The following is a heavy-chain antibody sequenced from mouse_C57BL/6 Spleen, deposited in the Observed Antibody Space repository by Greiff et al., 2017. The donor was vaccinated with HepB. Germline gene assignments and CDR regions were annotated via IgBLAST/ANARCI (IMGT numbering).Heavy chain of an antibody. V-gene: IGHV1-26*01. CDR1: GYTFTDYY. D-gene: IGHD1-1*01. CDR2: INPNNGGT. Sequence: VQLQQSGPELVKPGASVKISCKASGYTFTDYYMNWVKQSHGKSLEWIGDINPNNGGTSYNQKFKGKATLTVDKSSSTAYMELRSLTSEDSAVYYYARRHYYGSSYDGWDYWGQGTTLTVSS. CDR3: ARRHYYGSSYDGWDY. J-gene: IGHJ2*01.